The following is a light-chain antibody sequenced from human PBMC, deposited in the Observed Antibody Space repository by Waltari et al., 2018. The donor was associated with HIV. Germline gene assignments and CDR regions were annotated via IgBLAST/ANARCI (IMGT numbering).Light chain of an antibody. J-gene: IGLJ2*01. CDR3: CSHAGAYAVI. CDR2: DVS. V-gene: IGLV2-11*01. Sequence: SALTQPRSVSGSPGQSVTISCTRTRSDVGAYDYVSGYRQHPGKAHKLIMYDVSQRPSGVPVRFSGSKSGDTASRTISGGPGEAEAEYYCCSHAGAYAVILGGGTKQTVL. CDR1: RSDVGAYDY.